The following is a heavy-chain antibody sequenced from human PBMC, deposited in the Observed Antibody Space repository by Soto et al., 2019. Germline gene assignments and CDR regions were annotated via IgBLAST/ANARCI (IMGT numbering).Heavy chain of an antibody. Sequence: QVQLQQWGAGLLKPSETLSLTCAVYGGSFSGYYWSWIRQPPGQGLEWIGEINHSGSTNYNPSLKSRVTISVDTSKNQFSLKLSSVTAADTAVYYCARGRIVGATPHFDYWGQGTLVTVSS. CDR2: INHSGST. V-gene: IGHV4-34*01. CDR1: GGSFSGYY. CDR3: ARGRIVGATPHFDY. D-gene: IGHD1-26*01. J-gene: IGHJ4*02.